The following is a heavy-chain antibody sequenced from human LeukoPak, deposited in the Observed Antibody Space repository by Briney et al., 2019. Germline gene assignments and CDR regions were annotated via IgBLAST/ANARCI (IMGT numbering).Heavy chain of an antibody. V-gene: IGHV4-59*12. Sequence: SETLSLTCTVSGASISSYYWSWIRQPPGKGLEWIGYIYYSGSTIYNPSLKGRVTISVDTSKNQFSLKLSSVTAADTAVYYCARDHSSGWFFDYWGQGTLVTVSS. CDR1: GASISSYY. CDR3: ARDHSSGWFFDY. CDR2: IYYSGST. D-gene: IGHD6-19*01. J-gene: IGHJ4*02.